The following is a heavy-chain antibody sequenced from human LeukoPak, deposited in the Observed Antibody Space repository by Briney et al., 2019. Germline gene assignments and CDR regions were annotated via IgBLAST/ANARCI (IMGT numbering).Heavy chain of an antibody. V-gene: IGHV3-23*01. J-gene: IGHJ4*02. CDR2: ISGSGGST. CDR3: AEIAAAGTREVDY. CDR1: KFTFSTYS. Sequence: GGSLRLSCADSKFTFSTYSMNWVRQAPGKGLEWVSAISGSGGSTYYADSVKGRFTISRDNSKNTLYLQMNSLRAEDTAVYYCAEIAAAGTREVDYWGQGTLVTVSS. D-gene: IGHD6-13*01.